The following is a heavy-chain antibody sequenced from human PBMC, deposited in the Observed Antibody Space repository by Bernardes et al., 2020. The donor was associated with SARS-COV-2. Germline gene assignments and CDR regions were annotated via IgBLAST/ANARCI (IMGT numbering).Heavy chain of an antibody. J-gene: IGHJ3*02. CDR1: GFTFDDYA. V-gene: IGHV3-9*01. Sequence: GGSLRLSCAASGFTFDDYAMHWVRQAPGKGLEWVSGINWNSGNIGYADSVKGRFTISRDNAKNSLYLQMNSLRPEDTALYYCAKDRAYSYGNDAFDMWGRGTMVTVSS. CDR3: AKDRAYSYGNDAFDM. D-gene: IGHD5-18*01. CDR2: INWNSGNI.